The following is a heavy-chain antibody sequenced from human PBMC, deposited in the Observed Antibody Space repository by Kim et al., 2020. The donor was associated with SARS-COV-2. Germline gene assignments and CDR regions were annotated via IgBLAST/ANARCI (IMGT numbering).Heavy chain of an antibody. CDR1: GVSISSYY. CDR3: ATGGNKPDY. CDR2: IYYSGST. J-gene: IGHJ4*02. V-gene: IGHV4-59*13. Sequence: SETLSLTCTVSGVSISSYYWSWIRQPPGKGLEWIGYIYYSGSTNYNPSLKSRVTISVDTSKNQFSLKLNSVTAADTAVYYCATGGNKPDYWGQGTLVTVSS.